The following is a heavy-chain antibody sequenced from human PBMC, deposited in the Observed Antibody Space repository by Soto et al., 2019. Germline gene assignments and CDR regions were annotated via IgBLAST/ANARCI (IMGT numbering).Heavy chain of an antibody. CDR3: ARYGHGDLPLYYYYYMDV. J-gene: IGHJ6*03. CDR2: ISSSGSTI. Sequence: GGSLRLSCAASGFTFSDYYMSWIRQAPGKGLEWVSYISSSGSTIYYADSVKGRFTISRDNAKNSLYLQMNSLRAEDTAVYYCARYGHGDLPLYYYYYMDVWGKGTTVTVSS. D-gene: IGHD4-17*01. V-gene: IGHV3-11*01. CDR1: GFTFSDYY.